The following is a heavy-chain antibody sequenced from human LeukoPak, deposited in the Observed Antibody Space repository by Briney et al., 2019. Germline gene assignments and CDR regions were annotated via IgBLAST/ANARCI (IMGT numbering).Heavy chain of an antibody. V-gene: IGHV1-2*02. CDR3: ARVATWIQLWLLCY. CDR2: INPNSGGT. CDR1: GGTFSSYA. Sequence: ASVKVSCKASGGTFSSYAISWVRQAPGQGLEWMGWINPNSGGTNYAQKFQGRVTMTRDTSISTAYMELSRLRSDDTAVYYCARVATWIQLWLLCYWGQGTLVTVSS. J-gene: IGHJ4*02. D-gene: IGHD5-18*01.